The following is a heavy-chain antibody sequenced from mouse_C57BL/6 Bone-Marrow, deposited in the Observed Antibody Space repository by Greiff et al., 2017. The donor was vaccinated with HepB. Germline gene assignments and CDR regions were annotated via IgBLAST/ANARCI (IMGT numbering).Heavy chain of an antibody. CDR3: AREGLPPNWEEDY. Sequence: EVKLMESGPGLVKPSQSLSLTCSVTGYSITSGYYWNWIRQFPGNKLEWMGYISYDGSNNYNPSLKNRISITRDTSKNQFFLKLNSVTTEDTATYYCAREGLPPNWEEDYWGQGTTLTVSS. CDR2: ISYDGSN. D-gene: IGHD4-1*01. CDR1: GYSITSGYY. V-gene: IGHV3-6*01. J-gene: IGHJ2*01.